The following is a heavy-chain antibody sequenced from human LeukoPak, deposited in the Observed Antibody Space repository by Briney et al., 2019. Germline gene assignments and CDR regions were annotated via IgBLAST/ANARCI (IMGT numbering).Heavy chain of an antibody. Sequence: GWSLRLSCAASGFNLRAYTMNWVRQAPGKGLEWVSSISTSSSYIYYADSVKGRFTTSRDNAENSLYLQMHSLRVEDTALYYCARDDNWNDKPFDFWGQGTLVTVSS. CDR2: ISTSSSYI. D-gene: IGHD1-20*01. CDR3: ARDDNWNDKPFDF. V-gene: IGHV3-21*01. J-gene: IGHJ4*02. CDR1: GFNLRAYT.